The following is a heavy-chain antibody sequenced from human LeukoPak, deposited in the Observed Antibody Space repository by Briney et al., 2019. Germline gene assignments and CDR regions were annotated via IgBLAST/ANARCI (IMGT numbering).Heavy chain of an antibody. J-gene: IGHJ5*02. CDR3: ARGGVGVNPFDP. CDR2: IFHSGPT. V-gene: IGHV4-59*01. CDR1: GDSITSSY. Sequence: SETLSLTCTVSGDSITSSYWSWIRQSPGTGLEWIGYIFHSGPTLYNPSLSSRVSMSVDTSRNQVSLKLTSVTAADTAVYHCARGGVGVNPFDPWGQGTLVTVSS. D-gene: IGHD3-22*01.